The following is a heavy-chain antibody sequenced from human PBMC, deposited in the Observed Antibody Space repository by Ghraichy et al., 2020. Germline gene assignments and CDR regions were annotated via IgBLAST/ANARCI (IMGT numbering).Heavy chain of an antibody. CDR2: INTSGTT. CDR3: ARVRVSATRGAFDI. V-gene: IGHV4-4*07. Sequence: SETLSLTRTVSGGSMGNFYWGWIRQPAGKGLEWIGRINTSGTTNYNPSLKSRVTMAVDTSKNQFSLRLSSVTAADTAVYYCARVRVSATRGAFDIWGQGTIVTVS. CDR1: GGSMGNFY. J-gene: IGHJ3*02. D-gene: IGHD1-26*01.